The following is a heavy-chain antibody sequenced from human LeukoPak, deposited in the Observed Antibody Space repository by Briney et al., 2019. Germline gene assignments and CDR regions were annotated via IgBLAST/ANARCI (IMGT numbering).Heavy chain of an antibody. J-gene: IGHJ4*02. V-gene: IGHV4-38-2*02. CDR1: GYSISSGYY. CDR2: IYHSGST. D-gene: IGHD2-8*01. CDR3: ARDLHCSNGVCYTKFYY. Sequence: SETLSLTCTVSGYSISSGYYCCWIRRPPRKGLEWMGSIYHSGSTYYNPSLKSRVTISVATSKNQFSRKLSSVTAPDTAVYYCARDLHCSNGVCYTKFYYWDQGTLVTVSS.